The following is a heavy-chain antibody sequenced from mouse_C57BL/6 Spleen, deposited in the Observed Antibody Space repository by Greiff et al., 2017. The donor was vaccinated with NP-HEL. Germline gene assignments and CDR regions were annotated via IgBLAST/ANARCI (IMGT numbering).Heavy chain of an antibody. J-gene: IGHJ3*01. Sequence: QVQLKQPGAELVKPGASVKLSCKASGYTFTSYWMHWVKQRPGQGLEWIGMIHPNSGSTNYNEKFKSKATLTVDKSSSTAYMQLSSLTSEDSAVYYCARSYGSTLAYWGQGTLVTVSA. D-gene: IGHD1-1*01. CDR2: IHPNSGST. CDR1: GYTFTSYW. V-gene: IGHV1-64*01. CDR3: ARSYGSTLAY.